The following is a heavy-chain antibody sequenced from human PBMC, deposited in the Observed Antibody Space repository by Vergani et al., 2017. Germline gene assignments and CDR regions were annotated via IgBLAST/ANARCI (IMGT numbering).Heavy chain of an antibody. CDR2: LCPSGST. CDR1: GAPISYWC. Sequence: QVQMQESGPGLVKTSETLSLTCSASGAPISYWCWSWLRQPAGKGLEWIGRLCPSGSTNYKPSLKSRVTMSIDTSKNQFSLKLTSVTAADTAVYYCATGAGPFDIWGPGSLVTVSS. D-gene: IGHD3-9*01. J-gene: IGHJ2*01. CDR3: ATGAGPFDI. V-gene: IGHV4-4*07.